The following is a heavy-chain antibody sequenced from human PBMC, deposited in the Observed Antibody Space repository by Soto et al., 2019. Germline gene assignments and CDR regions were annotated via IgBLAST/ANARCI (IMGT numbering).Heavy chain of an antibody. J-gene: IGHJ4*02. CDR2: IYYSGSS. CDR3: ARLLTYYYYFDY. Sequence: PSETLSLTCTVSGGSVSSYYLSWIRQPPGKGLEWIGYIYYSGSSNYNPSLKSRVTISVDTSKNQFSLKLSSVTSADTAVYYCARLLTYYYYFDYWGQGALVTVSS. CDR1: GGSVSSYY. V-gene: IGHV4-59*02. D-gene: IGHD3-22*01.